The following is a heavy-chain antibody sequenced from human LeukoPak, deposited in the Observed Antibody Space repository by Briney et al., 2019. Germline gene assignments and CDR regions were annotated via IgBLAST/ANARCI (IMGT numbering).Heavy chain of an antibody. D-gene: IGHD2-2*01. CDR2: INPNSGDT. CDR1: GYTLTGYY. CDR3: ARESGYCTSTSCSNDY. Sequence: ASVKVSGTASGYTLTGYYLHWVRQAPRQGLEWMGWINPNSGDTHYAQKFQGRVTMTRDTSISTAYMELSRLRSDDTAVYYCARESGYCTSTSCSNDYWGQGTLVTVSS. J-gene: IGHJ4*02. V-gene: IGHV1-2*02.